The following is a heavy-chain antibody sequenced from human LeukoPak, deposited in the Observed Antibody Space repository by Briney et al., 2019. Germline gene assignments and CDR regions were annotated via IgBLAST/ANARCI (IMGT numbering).Heavy chain of an antibody. V-gene: IGHV3-33*01. Sequence: GGSLRLSCAASGFTFSSYGMHWVRQAPGKGLEWVAVIWYDGSNKYYADSVKGRFTISRDNAKNSLFLQMNNVRVEDAAVYFCARDGRSAWYEDSWGQGTLVTVSS. CDR3: ARDGRSAWYEDS. J-gene: IGHJ4*02. D-gene: IGHD6-13*01. CDR2: IWYDGSNK. CDR1: GFTFSSYG.